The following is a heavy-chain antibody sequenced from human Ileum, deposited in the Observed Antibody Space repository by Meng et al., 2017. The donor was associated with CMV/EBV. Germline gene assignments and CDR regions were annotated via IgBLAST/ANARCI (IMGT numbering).Heavy chain of an antibody. CDR3: AKEEDTSMVGVNWFDP. J-gene: IGHJ5*02. Sequence: VHLVQSVAEVKKPGSSVNVSCKASGGSLNSFSITWVRQAPGQGLEWIGGILPLFNISYYAQSFQGRIIITADESTSTVYMEVGGLRPEDTAMYYCAKEEDTSMVGVNWFDPWGQGTLVTVSS. CDR2: ILPLFNIS. D-gene: IGHD5-18*01. CDR1: GGSLNSFS. V-gene: IGHV1-69*12.